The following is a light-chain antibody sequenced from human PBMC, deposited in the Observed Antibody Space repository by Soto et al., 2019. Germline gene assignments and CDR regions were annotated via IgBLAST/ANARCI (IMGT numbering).Light chain of an antibody. CDR1: QSGSSSY. CDR2: GAF. J-gene: IGKJ1*01. CDR3: QESKVRCRT. V-gene: IGKV3-15*01. Sequence: ASQSGSSSYLAWYQQKPGQAPSLLIYGAFTRATGIPARFSCTESGTELSLSIGVLQSEHYPLYYLQESKVRCRTFGRGTKVDIK.